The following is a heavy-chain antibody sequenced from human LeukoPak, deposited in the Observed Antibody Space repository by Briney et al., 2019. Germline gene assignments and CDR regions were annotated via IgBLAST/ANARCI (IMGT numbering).Heavy chain of an antibody. D-gene: IGHD2-15*01. J-gene: IGHJ4*02. Sequence: GGSLRLSWAASGLTFSTYAMSWVRQAPGRGLEWVSTIGDSGDYTYYADSVKGRFTVSRDNSKSTPYPQMNSTRAEDPALYYGSKGGGSGTDDDYGGQGTLVTVYS. CDR1: GLTFSTYA. CDR2: IGDSGDYT. V-gene: IGHV3-23*01. CDR3: SKGGGSGTDDDY.